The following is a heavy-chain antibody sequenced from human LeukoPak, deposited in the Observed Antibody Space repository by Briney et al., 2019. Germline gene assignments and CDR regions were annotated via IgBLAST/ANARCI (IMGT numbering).Heavy chain of an antibody. V-gene: IGHV4-59*08. D-gene: IGHD2/OR15-2a*01. J-gene: IGHJ6*03. CDR2: ISYSGST. CDR1: GGFISSHY. Sequence: PSETLSLTCTVSGGFISSHYWSWIRQPPGKGLEWIGYISYSGSTNYDPSLKSRVTISVDTSKNQFSLKLSSVTAADTAVYYCARQGFLYYYYYMDVWGKGTTVTISS. CDR3: ARQGFLYYYYYMDV.